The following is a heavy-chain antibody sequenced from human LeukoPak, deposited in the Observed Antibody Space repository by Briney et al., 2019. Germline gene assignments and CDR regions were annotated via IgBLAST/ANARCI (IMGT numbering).Heavy chain of an antibody. CDR1: GVSFSTYY. J-gene: IGHJ3*01. Sequence: PSETLSLTCTVFGVSFSTYYWTWIRQPAGKGPEWIGRIYSSGNTNYNPSLESRVTMSIDTSKHQFSLKLTSVTAADTAVYYCARERGTLRGDAFDLWGQGTMVTVSA. CDR2: IYSSGNT. V-gene: IGHV4-4*07. D-gene: IGHD1-26*01. CDR3: ARERGTLRGDAFDL.